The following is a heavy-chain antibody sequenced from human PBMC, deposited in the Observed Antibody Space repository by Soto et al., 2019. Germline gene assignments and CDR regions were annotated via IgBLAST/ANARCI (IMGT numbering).Heavy chain of an antibody. CDR2: MNPNSGDT. J-gene: IGHJ4*02. CDR1: GYTFTNYD. Sequence: GASVKVSCKASGYTFTNYDINWVRQATGQGLEWMGWMNPNSGDTGSAQNFQGRVTMTRNTSISTAYMELSSLRSADTAVYYCAVYCTSTSCQKGSLDYWGQGTLVTVSS. CDR3: AVYCTSTSCQKGSLDY. D-gene: IGHD2-2*01. V-gene: IGHV1-8*01.